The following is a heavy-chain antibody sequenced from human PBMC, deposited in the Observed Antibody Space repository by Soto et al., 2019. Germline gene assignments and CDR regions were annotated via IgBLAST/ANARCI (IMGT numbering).Heavy chain of an antibody. V-gene: IGHV1-18*01. D-gene: IGHD3-3*01. CDR3: AREGGGNYDFWSGYYLYYGMDV. CDR2: ISAYNGNT. Sequence: QVQLVQSGAEVKKPGASVKVSCKASGYTFTSYGISWVRQAPGQGLEWMGWISAYNGNTNYAQKLQGRVTMTTDTSTSRAYMELRSLKSDDTAVYDCAREGGGNYDFWSGYYLYYGMDVWGQGTTVTVSS. CDR1: GYTFTSYG. J-gene: IGHJ6*02.